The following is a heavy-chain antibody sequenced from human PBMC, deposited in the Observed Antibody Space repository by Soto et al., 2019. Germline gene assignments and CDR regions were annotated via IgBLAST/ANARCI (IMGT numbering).Heavy chain of an antibody. Sequence: ESGGGLVQPGGSLRLSCAASGFTFSSYWMSWVRQAPGKGLEWVANIKQDGSEKYYVDSVKGRFTISRDNAKNSLYLQMNSLRAEDTAVYYCARAGRITIFSTGYPLNAFDIWGQGTMVTVSS. CDR2: IKQDGSEK. CDR3: ARAGRITIFSTGYPLNAFDI. D-gene: IGHD3-9*01. J-gene: IGHJ3*02. V-gene: IGHV3-7*01. CDR1: GFTFSSYW.